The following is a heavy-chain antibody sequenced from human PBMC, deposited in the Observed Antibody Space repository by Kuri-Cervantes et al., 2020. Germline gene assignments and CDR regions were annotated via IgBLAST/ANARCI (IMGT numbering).Heavy chain of an antibody. V-gene: IGHV4-39*02. CDR1: GGSISSSSYY. D-gene: IGHD3-10*01. CDR3: GREPLYGSGSYYRSPPVIYGMDV. J-gene: IGHJ6*02. CDR2: IYYSGST. Sequence: GSLRLSCTVSGGSISSSSYYWGWIRQPPGKGLEWIGSIYYSGSTYYNPSLKSRVTISVDTSKDQFSLKLSSVTAADTAVYYCGREPLYGSGSYYRSPPVIYGMDVWGQGTTVTVSS.